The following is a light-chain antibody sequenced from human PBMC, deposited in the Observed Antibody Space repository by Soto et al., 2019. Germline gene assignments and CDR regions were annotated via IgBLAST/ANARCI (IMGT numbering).Light chain of an antibody. CDR3: QQYNSYSQFT. V-gene: IGKV1-5*03. Sequence: DIQMTQSPSTLSASVGDRVTITCRARQNIVNWLAWYQQKPGKAPNLLIYKASTLESGVPSRFSGSGSGTEFTLTISCLQPDDVATYYCQQYNSYSQFTFGPGTKVDIK. CDR1: QNIVNW. CDR2: KAS. J-gene: IGKJ3*01.